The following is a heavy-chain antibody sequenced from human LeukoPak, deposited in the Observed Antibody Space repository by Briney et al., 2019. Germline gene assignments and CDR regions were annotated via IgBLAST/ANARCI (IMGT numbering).Heavy chain of an antibody. D-gene: IGHD3-22*01. CDR3: ARHKHVTYYYDSSGHTDY. CDR2: IYYSGST. V-gene: IGHV4-39*01. J-gene: IGHJ4*02. CDR1: GFTFSSYA. Sequence: PGGSLRLSCAASGFTFSSYAMSWVRQAPGKGLEWIGSIYYSGSTYYNPSLKSRVTISVDTSKNQFSLKLSSVTAADTAVYYCARHKHVTYYYDSSGHTDYWGQGTLVTVSS.